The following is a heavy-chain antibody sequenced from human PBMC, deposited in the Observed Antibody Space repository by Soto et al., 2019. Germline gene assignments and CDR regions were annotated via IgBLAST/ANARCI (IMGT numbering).Heavy chain of an antibody. D-gene: IGHD7-27*01. CDR2: IDPSDSYT. V-gene: IGHV5-10-1*01. J-gene: IGHJ5*02. CDR3: ARHYLGISNWFDP. Sequence: XGCLKISCKGSGYSFTSYWISWVRQMPGKGLEWMGRIDPSDSYTNYSPSFQGHVTISADKSISTAYLQWSSLKASDTAMYYCARHYLGISNWFDPWGQGTLVTASS. CDR1: GYSFTSYW.